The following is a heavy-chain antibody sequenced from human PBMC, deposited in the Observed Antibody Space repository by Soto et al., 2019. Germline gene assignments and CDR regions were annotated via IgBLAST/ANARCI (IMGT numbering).Heavy chain of an antibody. CDR2: INHSGST. D-gene: IGHD3-9*01. CDR3: ALALTGYYYFDY. V-gene: IGHV4-34*01. Sequence: SETLSLTCAVYGGSFSGYYWSWIRQPPGKGLEWIGEINHSGSTNYNPSLKSRVTISVDTSKNQFSLKLSPVTAADTAVYYCALALTGYYYFDYWGQGTLVTVSS. CDR1: GGSFSGYY. J-gene: IGHJ4*02.